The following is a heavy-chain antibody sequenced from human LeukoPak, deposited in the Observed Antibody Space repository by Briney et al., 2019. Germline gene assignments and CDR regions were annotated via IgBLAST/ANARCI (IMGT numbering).Heavy chain of an antibody. J-gene: IGHJ4*02. CDR3: AREEMGYCSSTSCQYYFDY. D-gene: IGHD2-2*01. CDR2: ISAYNGNT. V-gene: IGHV1-18*01. Sequence: ASVKVSCKASGYTFTSYGISWVRQAPGQGLEWMGWISAYNGNTNYAQKLQGRVTMTTDTSASTAYMELRSLRSEDTAVYYCAREEMGYCSSTSCQYYFDYWGQGTLVTVSS. CDR1: GYTFTSYG.